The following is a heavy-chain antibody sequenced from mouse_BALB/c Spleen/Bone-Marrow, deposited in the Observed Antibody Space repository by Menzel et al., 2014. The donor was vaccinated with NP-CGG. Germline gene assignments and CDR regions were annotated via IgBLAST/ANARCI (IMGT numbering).Heavy chain of an antibody. J-gene: IGHJ4*01. CDR3: SSYAMDY. CDR1: GFNIKDTY. V-gene: IGHV14-3*02. Sequence: EVKLMESGAELVKPGASVKLSCTASGFNIKDTYMHWVKQRPEQGLEWIGRIDPANGNTKYDPKFQGKATITADPSSNTAYLQLSSLTSEDTAVYYGSSYAMDYWGQGTSVTVSS. CDR2: IDPANGNT.